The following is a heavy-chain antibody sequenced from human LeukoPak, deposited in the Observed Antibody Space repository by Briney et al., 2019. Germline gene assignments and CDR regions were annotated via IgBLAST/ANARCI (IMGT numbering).Heavy chain of an antibody. V-gene: IGHV1-69*01. CDR1: GGTFSSYA. Sequence: ASVKVSCKASGGTFSSYAISWVRQAPGQGLEWMGGIIPIFGTANYAQKFQGRVTITADESTSTAYMELSSLRSEDTAVYYCAISGLLWFGDYHYHMDVWGKGTTVTVSS. J-gene: IGHJ6*03. CDR2: IIPIFGTA. D-gene: IGHD3-10*01. CDR3: AISGLLWFGDYHYHMDV.